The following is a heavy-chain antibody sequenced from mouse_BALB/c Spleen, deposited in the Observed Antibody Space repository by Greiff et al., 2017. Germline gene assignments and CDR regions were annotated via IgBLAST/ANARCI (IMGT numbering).Heavy chain of an antibody. CDR2: ISPGDGDT. J-gene: IGHJ4*01. Sequence: QVLLQPSGAELVRPGSSVKISCKASGYVCCSYWMNWVKQRPGQGLEWSGQISPGDGDTNSNGKFKGKATLTADKASSTAYMQLSRLTSEDSAVFFCARDVLCNMEYWGQGTSVTVSS. V-gene: IGHV1-80*01. CDR1: GYVCCSYW. D-gene: IGHD1-1*02. CDR3: ARDVLCNMEY.